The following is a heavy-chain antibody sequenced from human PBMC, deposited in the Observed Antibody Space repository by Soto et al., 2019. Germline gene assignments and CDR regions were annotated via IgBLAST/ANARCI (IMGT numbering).Heavy chain of an antibody. V-gene: IGHV3-23*01. D-gene: IGHD1-1*01. CDR1: GFTFSSYA. Sequence: EVRLLESGGGLVQPGGSLRLSCAASGFTFSSYAMSWVRQAPGKGLEWVSAISGSGGSTYYADSVKGRFTISRDNSKNTLYLQMNSLRAEDTAVYYCAKAGTRAYYYGMDVWGQGTTVTVSS. J-gene: IGHJ6*02. CDR2: ISGSGGST. CDR3: AKAGTRAYYYGMDV.